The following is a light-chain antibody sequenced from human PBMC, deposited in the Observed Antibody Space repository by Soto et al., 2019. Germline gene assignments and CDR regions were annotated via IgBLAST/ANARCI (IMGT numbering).Light chain of an antibody. V-gene: IGKV4-1*01. CDR2: WAS. Sequence: DIVMTQSPDSLAVSLGERATINCKSSQSVLYSSINKNYLAWYQQKPGQPPKLLIYWASTRESGVPDRFSGSGSGTDFTLTISSLQAEDVAVYYCQQYYSTPQTFGGGTKVEIK. CDR1: QSVLYSSINKNY. CDR3: QQYYSTPQT. J-gene: IGKJ4*01.